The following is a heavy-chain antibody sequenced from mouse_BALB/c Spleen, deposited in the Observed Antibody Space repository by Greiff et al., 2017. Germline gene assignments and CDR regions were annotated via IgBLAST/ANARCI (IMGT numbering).Heavy chain of an antibody. CDR3: ARDGAGACLAY. Sequence: VQLQQSGAELARPGASVKLSCKASGYTFTDYYINWVKQRTGQGLEWIGEIYPGSGNTYYNEKFKGKATLTADKSSSTAYMQLSSLTSEDSAVYCCARDGAGACLAYWGQGTLVTVSA. V-gene: IGHV1-77*01. CDR1: GYTFTDYY. CDR2: IYPGSGNT. D-gene: IGHD2-3*01. J-gene: IGHJ3*01.